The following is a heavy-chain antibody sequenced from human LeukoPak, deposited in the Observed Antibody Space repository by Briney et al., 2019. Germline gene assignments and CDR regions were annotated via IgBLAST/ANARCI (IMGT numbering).Heavy chain of an antibody. CDR3: ASGTYYYDSSGYLRFPFDY. D-gene: IGHD3-22*01. CDR1: GGSISSSSYY. J-gene: IGHJ4*02. V-gene: IGHV4-39*01. Sequence: PSETLSLTCTVSGGSISSSSYYWGWIRQPPGKGLEWIGSIYYSGSTYYNPSLKSRVTISVDTPKNQFSLKLSPVTAADTAVYYCASGTYYYDSSGYLRFPFDYWGQGTLVTVSS. CDR2: IYYSGST.